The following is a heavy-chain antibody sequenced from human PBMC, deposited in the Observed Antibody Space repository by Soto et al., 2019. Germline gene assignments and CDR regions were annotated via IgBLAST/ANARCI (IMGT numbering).Heavy chain of an antibody. D-gene: IGHD6-13*01. CDR2: ISHSGST. CDR1: GGSISSAAYY. J-gene: IGHJ4*02. V-gene: IGHV4-31*03. Sequence: SETLSLTCTVSGGSISSAAYYWSWIRQHPGKGLEWIGYISHSGSTYYNPSLKSRVTISVDTSKNQFSLKLSSVTAADTAVYYCARYGKPGIAAVGPGPWGQGTLVTVSS. CDR3: ARYGKPGIAAVGPGP.